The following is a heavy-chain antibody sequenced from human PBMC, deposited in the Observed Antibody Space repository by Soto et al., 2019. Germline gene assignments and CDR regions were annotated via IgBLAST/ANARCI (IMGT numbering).Heavy chain of an antibody. CDR1: GFTFSSYA. J-gene: IGHJ6*04. D-gene: IGHD3-3*01. V-gene: IGHV3-23*01. Sequence: EVQLLESGGGLVQPGGSLRLSCAASGFTFSSYAMSWVRQAPGKGLEWVSAISGSGGSTYYADSVKGRFTISRDNSKNTLYLQMNSLRAEDTAVYYCAKGDYDFWSGYVNYYYGMDVWGKGTTVTVSS. CDR3: AKGDYDFWSGYVNYYYGMDV. CDR2: ISGSGGST.